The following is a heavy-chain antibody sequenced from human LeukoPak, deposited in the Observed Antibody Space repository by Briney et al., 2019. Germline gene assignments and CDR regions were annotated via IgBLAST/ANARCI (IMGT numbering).Heavy chain of an antibody. D-gene: IGHD6-19*01. CDR3: AKDFSAKRIAVAGTFDYGGNYFDY. CDR1: GSTFSSYA. CDR2: INSNGGST. V-gene: IGHV3-64*01. J-gene: IGHJ4*02. Sequence: GGSLRLSCVASGSTFSSYAMHWVRKTPGKGLEYVSGINSNGGSTHYANSVKGRFTISRDNSKHTLYLQMGSLRTEDMAVYYCAKDFSAKRIAVAGTFDYGGNYFDYWGQGTLVTVSS.